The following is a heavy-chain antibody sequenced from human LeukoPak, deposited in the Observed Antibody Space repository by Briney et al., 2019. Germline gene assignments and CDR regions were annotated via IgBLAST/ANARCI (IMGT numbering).Heavy chain of an antibody. CDR3: ARYNSPSGDFDY. Sequence: SETLSLTCTVSGGSISSSNYHWGWIRLPPGKGLEWIGSIFYSGTTYYNPSLKSRVTISVDTSKNQFSLKLSSVTAADTAVYYCARYNSPSGDFDYWGQRTLVTVSS. J-gene: IGHJ4*02. D-gene: IGHD6-13*01. V-gene: IGHV4-39*01. CDR2: IFYSGTT. CDR1: GGSISSSNYH.